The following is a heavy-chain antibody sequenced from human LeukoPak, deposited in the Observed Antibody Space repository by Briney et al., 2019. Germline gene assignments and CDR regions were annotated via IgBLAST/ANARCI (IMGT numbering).Heavy chain of an antibody. D-gene: IGHD5-18*01. CDR3: ARDVGTALVTGDY. V-gene: IGHV4-34*01. CDR1: GGSFSGYY. J-gene: IGHJ4*02. CDR2: IYHSGSA. Sequence: KPSETLSLTCAVYGGSFSGYYWSWIRQPPGKGLEWIGEIYHSGSANYNPSLKSRVTISVDKSKNQLSLKLISVTAADTAVYYCARDVGTALVTGDYWGQGTLVTVSS.